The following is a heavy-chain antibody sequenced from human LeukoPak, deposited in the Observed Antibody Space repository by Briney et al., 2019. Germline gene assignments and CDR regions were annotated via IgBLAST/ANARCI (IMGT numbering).Heavy chain of an antibody. CDR1: GGTFSSYA. Sequence: SVKVSCKASGGTFSSYAISWVRQAPGQGLEWMGGIIPIFGTVNYAQKFQGRVTITADESTSTAYMELSSLRSEDTAVYYCARESSGWANWFDPWGQGTLVTVSS. D-gene: IGHD6-19*01. J-gene: IGHJ5*02. CDR3: ARESSGWANWFDP. CDR2: IIPIFGTV. V-gene: IGHV1-69*13.